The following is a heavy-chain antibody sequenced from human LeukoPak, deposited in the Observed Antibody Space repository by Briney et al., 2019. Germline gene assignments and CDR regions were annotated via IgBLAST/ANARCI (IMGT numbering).Heavy chain of an antibody. CDR1: GGSISSGGYS. J-gene: IGHJ4*02. V-gene: IGHV4-30-2*01. CDR3: ATSSLTEYYFDY. CDR2: IYHSGST. Sequence: SETLSLTCAVSGGSISSGGYSWSWIRQPPGKGLEWIGYIYHSGSTYYNPSLKSRVTISVDRSKNQLSLKLSSVTAADTAVYYCATSSLTEYYFDYWGQGTLVTVSS. D-gene: IGHD1-14*01.